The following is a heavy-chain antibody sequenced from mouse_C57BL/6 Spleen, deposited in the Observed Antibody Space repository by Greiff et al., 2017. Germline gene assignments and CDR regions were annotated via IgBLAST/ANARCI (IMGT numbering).Heavy chain of an antibody. V-gene: IGHV1-69*01. CDR3: ARGGHYAMDY. CDR2: IDPSDSYT. CDR1: GYTFTSYW. Sequence: QVQLQQPGAELVMPGASVKLSCKASGYTFTSYWMHWVKQRPGQGLEWIGEIDPSDSYTNYNQKFKGKSTLTVDKSSSTAYMQRSSLTSEDSAVYYCARGGHYAMDYWGQGTSVTVSS. J-gene: IGHJ4*01.